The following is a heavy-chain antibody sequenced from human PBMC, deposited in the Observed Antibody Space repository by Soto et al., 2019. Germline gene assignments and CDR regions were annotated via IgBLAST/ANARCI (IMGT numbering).Heavy chain of an antibody. CDR1: GFTFDDYA. CDR3: AKDKGGYYYYFDY. J-gene: IGHJ4*02. D-gene: IGHD3-22*01. V-gene: IGHV3-9*01. Sequence: HPGGSLRLSCAASGFTFDDYAMHWVRQAPGKGLEWVSGISWNSGKMDYADSVKGRFTISRDNDKNCLYLQMNSLRVEDTAFYYCAKDKGGYYYYFDYWGQGTLVTVSS. CDR2: ISWNSGKM.